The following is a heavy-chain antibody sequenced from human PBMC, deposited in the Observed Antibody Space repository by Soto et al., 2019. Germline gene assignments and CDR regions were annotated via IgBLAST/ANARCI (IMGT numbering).Heavy chain of an antibody. D-gene: IGHD1-26*01. J-gene: IGHJ3*02. Sequence: EVQLLESGGDLVQPGGSLRLSCAASGFTFSNYAMSWVRQAPGKGLEWVSVINNSGRNTYYADSAKGRFTISRDNSKNTLYLQMNSLRAEDTALYYCAKALSGSEWVRYAFDTWGQGTTVTVSS. CDR3: AKALSGSEWVRYAFDT. V-gene: IGHV3-23*01. CDR2: INNSGRNT. CDR1: GFTFSNYA.